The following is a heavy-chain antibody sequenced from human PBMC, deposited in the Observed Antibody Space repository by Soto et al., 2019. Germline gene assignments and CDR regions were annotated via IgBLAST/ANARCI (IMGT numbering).Heavy chain of an antibody. CDR1: GGSISSTNYY. Sequence: QLQLQESGPGLVKPSETLSLTCTVSGGSISSTNYYWGWIRQPPGKGLEWIGSINYSGNTYYNPSLKSRVTISVDTSKNQFSLNLSSVTAADTAVYYCARHRSVVVVPAPIHWFDPWGQGTLVTVSS. J-gene: IGHJ5*02. V-gene: IGHV4-39*01. CDR3: ARHRSVVVVPAPIHWFDP. D-gene: IGHD2-2*01. CDR2: INYSGNT.